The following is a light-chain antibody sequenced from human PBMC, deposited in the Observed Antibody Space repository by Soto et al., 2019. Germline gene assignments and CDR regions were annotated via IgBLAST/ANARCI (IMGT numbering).Light chain of an antibody. Sequence: QSALTQPASVSGSPGQSITISCSGTSSDVGSYNLVSWYQQLPGKAPKLIIYEVNERPSGISDRFSGSKSGNTASLTISGRQGEDEADYYCCSYVGSSILMFGGGTKLTVL. CDR1: SSDVGSYNL. J-gene: IGLJ3*02. CDR3: CSYVGSSILM. CDR2: EVN. V-gene: IGLV2-23*02.